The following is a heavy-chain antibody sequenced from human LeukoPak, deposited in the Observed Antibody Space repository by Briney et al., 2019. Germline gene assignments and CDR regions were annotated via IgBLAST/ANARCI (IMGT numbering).Heavy chain of an antibody. D-gene: IGHD1-14*01. CDR1: GGSISSSSYY. V-gene: IGHV4-61*01. CDR2: IYYSGST. Sequence: SETLSLTCTVSGGSISSSSYYWSWIRQPPGKGLEWIGYIYYSGSTNYNPSLKSRVTISVDTSKNQFSLKLSSVTAADTAVYYCARGRKVSPTTPNYYYYYMDVWGKGTTVTIS. J-gene: IGHJ6*03. CDR3: ARGRKVSPTTPNYYYYYMDV.